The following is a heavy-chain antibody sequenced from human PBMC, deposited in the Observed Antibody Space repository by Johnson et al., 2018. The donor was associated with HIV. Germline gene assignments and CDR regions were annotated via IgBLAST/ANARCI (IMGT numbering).Heavy chain of an antibody. Sequence: VQLVESGGGLVQPGGSLRLSCAASGFTVSSNYMSWVRQAPGKGLEWVSVIYSGGSTYYADSVTGRFTISRDNSKNTLYLQMNSLRTEDTAVYYCARVRGGTGHGAFDIWGQGTMVTVSS. V-gene: IGHV3-66*01. CDR2: IYSGGST. CDR3: ARVRGGTGHGAFDI. CDR1: GFTVSSNY. J-gene: IGHJ3*02.